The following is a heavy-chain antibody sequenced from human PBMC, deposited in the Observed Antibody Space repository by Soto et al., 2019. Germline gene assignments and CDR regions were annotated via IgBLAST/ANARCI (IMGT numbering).Heavy chain of an antibody. CDR1: SFTFSNYS. J-gene: IGHJ6*02. Sequence: GGPLRLSCAASSFTFSNYSMDWVHQAPGKGLEWVSSISSSTSYIYYADSVKGRFTISRDNAKNSLYLQMNSLRAEDTAVYYCARTLVTIFGVASAPYSMDVWGQGTTVTVSS. D-gene: IGHD3-3*01. CDR2: ISSSTSYI. V-gene: IGHV3-21*01. CDR3: ARTLVTIFGVASAPYSMDV.